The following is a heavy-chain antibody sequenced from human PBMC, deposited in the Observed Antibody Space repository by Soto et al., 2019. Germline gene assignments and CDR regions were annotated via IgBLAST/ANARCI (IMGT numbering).Heavy chain of an antibody. V-gene: IGHV3-23*01. Sequence: EVQLLESGEGLVQPGGSLRLSCAASGFTLRNYGMNWVRQAPGKGLEWVSTISGSGGSTYYADSVKGRFTISRDNSKNMLYQQMNSLRAEDTAVYYCAKDIGYCSGGSCYYFDYWGQGTLVTVSS. CDR2: ISGSGGST. CDR3: AKDIGYCSGGSCYYFDY. D-gene: IGHD2-15*01. CDR1: GFTLRNYG. J-gene: IGHJ4*02.